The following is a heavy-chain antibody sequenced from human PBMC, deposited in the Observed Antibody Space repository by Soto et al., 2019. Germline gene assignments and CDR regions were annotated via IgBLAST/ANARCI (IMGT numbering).Heavy chain of an antibody. Sequence: GGSLRLSCAASGFTFSSYWMHWVRQAPGKGLVWVSRINSDGSSTSYADYVKGRFTISRDNAKNTLYLQMNSLRAEDTAVYYCAREVGLYGDYYFDYWGQGTLVTVSS. J-gene: IGHJ4*02. CDR1: GFTFSSYW. V-gene: IGHV3-74*01. CDR2: INSDGSST. CDR3: AREVGLYGDYYFDY. D-gene: IGHD4-17*01.